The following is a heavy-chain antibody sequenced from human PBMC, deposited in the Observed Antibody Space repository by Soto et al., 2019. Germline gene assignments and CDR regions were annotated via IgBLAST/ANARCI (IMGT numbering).Heavy chain of an antibody. CDR1: GYSFMHDR. D-gene: IGHD3-9*01. V-gene: IGHV5-51*01. CDR3: ARPTITNDAFDI. Sequence: PGESLKISTNGSGYSFMHDRIGWVRQMPGKGMVWMEIISPGGSDSRYSPSCQGQVTISGDKSLSTGYLQWGSLKASDTVMYYCARPTITNDAFDIWGQGTMLTVS. J-gene: IGHJ3*02. CDR2: ISPGGSDS.